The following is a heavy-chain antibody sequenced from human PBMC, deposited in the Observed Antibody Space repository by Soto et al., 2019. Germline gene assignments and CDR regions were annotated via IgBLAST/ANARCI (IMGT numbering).Heavy chain of an antibody. J-gene: IGHJ6*03. CDR3: VRVRKGAYYYYMDV. Sequence: SETLSLTCTVSGGSISSYYWSWIRQPPGKGLEWIGYIYYSGSTNYNPSLKSRVTISVDTSKNQFSLKLSSVTAADTAVYYCVRVRKGAYYYYMDVWGKGTTVTVSS. CDR2: IYYSGST. V-gene: IGHV4-59*01. D-gene: IGHD3-16*01. CDR1: GGSISSYY.